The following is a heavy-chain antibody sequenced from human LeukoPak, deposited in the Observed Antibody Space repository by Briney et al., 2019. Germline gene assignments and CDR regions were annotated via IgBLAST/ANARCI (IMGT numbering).Heavy chain of an antibody. J-gene: IGHJ4*02. CDR2: IYYSGST. Sequence: PSQTLSLTCTVSGGSISSGDYYWSWIRQPPGKGLEWIGYIYYSGSTYYNPSLKSRVTISVDTSKNQFSLKLSSVTAADTAVYYCARAVREDSSGYPFDYWGQGTLVTVSS. CDR1: GGSISSGDYY. V-gene: IGHV4-30-4*01. CDR3: ARAVREDSSGYPFDY. D-gene: IGHD3-22*01.